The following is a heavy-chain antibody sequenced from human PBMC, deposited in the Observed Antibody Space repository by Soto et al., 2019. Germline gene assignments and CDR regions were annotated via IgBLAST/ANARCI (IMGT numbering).Heavy chain of an antibody. CDR2: IYWDDDK. V-gene: IGHV2-5*02. Sequence: QITLKESGPTLVKPTQTLTLTCTFSGFSLSTSGVGVGWIRQPPGKALEWLALIYWDDDKRYSPSLKSRLTITRHSSTNQLVLTMTNMDPVDTATYYCARSLIGYYYDSSGSYWFDPWGQGTLVTVSS. J-gene: IGHJ5*02. D-gene: IGHD3-22*01. CDR1: GFSLSTSGVG. CDR3: ARSLIGYYYDSSGSYWFDP.